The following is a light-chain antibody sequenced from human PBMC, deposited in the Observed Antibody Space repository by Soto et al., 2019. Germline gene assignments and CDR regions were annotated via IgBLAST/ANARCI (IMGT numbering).Light chain of an antibody. CDR2: EVR. CDR3: SAYTVSRTYV. V-gene: IGLV2-14*01. Sequence: QSALTQPASVSGSPGQSITISCTGTSSDIGSYNYVAWYQQFPGKTPKLIIYEVRNRPSGISYRFSGSKSGNTASLTISGLQGEDEADYYCSAYTVSRTYVFGTGTKLTVL. CDR1: SSDIGSYNY. J-gene: IGLJ1*01.